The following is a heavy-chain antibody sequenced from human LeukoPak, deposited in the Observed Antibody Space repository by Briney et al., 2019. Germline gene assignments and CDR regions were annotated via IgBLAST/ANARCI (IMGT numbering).Heavy chain of an antibody. CDR2: INTNTGNP. Sequence: ASVKVSCKASGYTFISYAMNWVRQAPGQGLEWMGWINTNTGNPTYAQGFTGRFVFSLDTSVSTACLQIISLKAEDTAVYYCVDCSGGSCGYWGQGTLVTVSS. D-gene: IGHD2-15*01. CDR1: GYTFISYA. V-gene: IGHV7-4-1*02. CDR3: VDCSGGSCGY. J-gene: IGHJ4*02.